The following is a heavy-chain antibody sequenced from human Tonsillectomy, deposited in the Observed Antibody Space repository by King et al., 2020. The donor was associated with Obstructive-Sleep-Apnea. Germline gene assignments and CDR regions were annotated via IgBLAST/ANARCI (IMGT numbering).Heavy chain of an antibody. Sequence: VQLQESGPGLVKPSETLSLTCTVSGGSISSYYWSWIRQPPGKGLEWVGYIYYSGSTNYNPSLQSRVTISVDTSKNQFSLKLSSVTAADTAVYYCARLAAAGETLFDYWGQGTLVTVSS. CDR2: IYYSGST. D-gene: IGHD6-13*01. J-gene: IGHJ4*02. V-gene: IGHV4-59*08. CDR3: ARLAAAGETLFDY. CDR1: GGSISSYY.